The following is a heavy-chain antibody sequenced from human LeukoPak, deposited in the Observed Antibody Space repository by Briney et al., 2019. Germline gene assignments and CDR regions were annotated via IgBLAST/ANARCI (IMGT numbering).Heavy chain of an antibody. CDR2: IKQDGSEK. CDR1: GFTFSSYW. CDR3: ARDYGGNLRFFDY. Sequence: PGGSLRLSCAASGFTFSSYWMSWVRQAPGKGLEWVANIKQDGSEKYYVDSVKGRFTISRDNAKNSLYLQMNSLRAEDTAVYYCARDYGGNLRFFDYWGQGTLVTVSS. D-gene: IGHD4-23*01. J-gene: IGHJ4*02. V-gene: IGHV3-7*01.